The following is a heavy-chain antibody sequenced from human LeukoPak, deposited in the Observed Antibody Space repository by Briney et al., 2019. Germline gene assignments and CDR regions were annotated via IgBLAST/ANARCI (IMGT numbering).Heavy chain of an antibody. V-gene: IGHV4-39*01. D-gene: IGHD3-22*01. CDR1: GGSISSSSYY. Sequence: SETLSLTCTVSGGSISSSSYYWGWIRQPPGKGLEWFGSIYYSGSTYYNPSLKSRVTISVDTSKNQFSLKLSSVTAADTAVYYCAGGRGGYYSTHYFDYWGQGTLVTVSS. J-gene: IGHJ4*02. CDR3: AGGRGGYYSTHYFDY. CDR2: IYYSGST.